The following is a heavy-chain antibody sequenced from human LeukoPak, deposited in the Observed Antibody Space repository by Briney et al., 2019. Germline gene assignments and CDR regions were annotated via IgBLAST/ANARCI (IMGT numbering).Heavy chain of an antibody. V-gene: IGHV4-39*07. CDR1: GGSISSSSYY. Sequence: SETLSLTCTVSGGSISSSSYYWGWIRQPPGKGLEWIGSIYYSGSTYYNPSLKSRVTISVDTSKNQFSLKLSSVTAADTAVYYCAPQPPYYYGSGSYYKSWGQGTLVTVSS. CDR3: APQPPYYYGSGSYYKS. D-gene: IGHD3-10*01. J-gene: IGHJ5*02. CDR2: IYYSGST.